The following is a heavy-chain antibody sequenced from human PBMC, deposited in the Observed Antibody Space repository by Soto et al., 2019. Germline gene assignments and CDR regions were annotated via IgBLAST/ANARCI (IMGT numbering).Heavy chain of an antibody. V-gene: IGHV3-7*01. Sequence: EVQLVESGGGLVQPGGSLRLSCVVSGFTLSNYWMSWVRQAPGKGLEWVANIKQDGSETYYVDSVKGRFTISRDNAKNSLYLQMTRLRGEDTAVYYCARGWATGGGTGDNWGQGTLVIVSS. D-gene: IGHD6-19*01. CDR2: IKQDGSET. CDR1: GFTLSNYW. J-gene: IGHJ4*02. CDR3: ARGWATGGGTGDN.